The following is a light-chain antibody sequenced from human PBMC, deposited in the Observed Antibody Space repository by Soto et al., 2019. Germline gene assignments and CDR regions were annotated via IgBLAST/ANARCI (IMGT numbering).Light chain of an antibody. CDR2: AAS. CDR1: QSISSY. CDR3: QQSYSTPWT. Sequence: DIQMTQSPSSLSASVGGRVTITCRASQSISSYLNWYQQKPGKAPKXLIYAASSLQSGVPSRFSGSGSGTDFTLTISSLQPEDFATYYCQQSYSTPWTFGQGTKVDI. J-gene: IGKJ1*01. V-gene: IGKV1-39*01.